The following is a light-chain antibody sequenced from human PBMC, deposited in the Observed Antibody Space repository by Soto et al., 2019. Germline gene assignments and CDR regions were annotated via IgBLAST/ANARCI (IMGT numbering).Light chain of an antibody. CDR1: SSNIGAGYD. V-gene: IGLV1-40*01. CDR2: GNS. J-gene: IGLJ2*01. Sequence: HSVLTQPPSVSGAPGQRGTISCTGSSSNIGAGYDVHWYQQSPGTAPNLLIYGNSNRTSGVPDRFSGSKSGTSASLAITGLQAEDEADYYCQSYDSSLIGVVFGGGTKLTVL. CDR3: QSYDSSLIGVV.